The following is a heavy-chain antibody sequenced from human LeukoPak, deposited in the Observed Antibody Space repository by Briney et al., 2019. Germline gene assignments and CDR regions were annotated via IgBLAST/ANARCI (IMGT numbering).Heavy chain of an antibody. D-gene: IGHD6-19*01. CDR1: GFIFSSYG. J-gene: IGHJ4*02. Sequence: GGSLRLSCAASGFIFSSYGMQWVRQAPGKGREWVAVIWNDGSKRYYADSVKGRFTISRDNSKNTLYLQMNSLRVEDTAVYFCARDQSSARYYFDYWGQGTLVTVSS. V-gene: IGHV3-33*01. CDR2: IWNDGSKR. CDR3: ARDQSSARYYFDY.